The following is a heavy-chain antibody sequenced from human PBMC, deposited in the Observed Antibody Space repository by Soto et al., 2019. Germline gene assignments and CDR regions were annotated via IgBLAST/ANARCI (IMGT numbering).Heavy chain of an antibody. V-gene: IGHV2-5*02. CDR1: GFSLSLSGAS. CDR2: IYWDDDK. J-gene: IGHJ4*02. CDR3: APKGVEASGDFDY. D-gene: IGHD6-13*01. Sequence: QITLKESGPTWVKPTQTLTLTCTFSGFSLSLSGASVGWISQPPGKALEWLGFIYWDDDKPYSPSLKSRLTITKDTSKDQVVLTMTNMDPVDTDTYDCAPKGVEASGDFDYWGQGTLVTVSS.